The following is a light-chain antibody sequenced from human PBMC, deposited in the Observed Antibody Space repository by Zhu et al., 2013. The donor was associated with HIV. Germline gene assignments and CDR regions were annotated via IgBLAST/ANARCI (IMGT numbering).Light chain of an antibody. J-gene: IGKJ1*01. CDR3: QQYGSSPGWT. Sequence: EIVMTQSPATLSVSPGERATLSCRASQSVSSNLAWYQQKPGQAPRLLIYGASSRATGIPDRFSGSGSGTDFTLTISRLEPEDFAVYYCQQYGSSPGWTFGQGTKVE. V-gene: IGKV3-20*01. CDR2: GAS. CDR1: QSVSSN.